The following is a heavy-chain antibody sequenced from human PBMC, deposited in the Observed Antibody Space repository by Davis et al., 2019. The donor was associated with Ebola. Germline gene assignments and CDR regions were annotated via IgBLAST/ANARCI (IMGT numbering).Heavy chain of an antibody. CDR2: ISGSGGST. D-gene: IGHD5-12*01. CDR1: GFTFSSYA. CDR3: ARDGAVATIPLGYGMDV. Sequence: LSLTCAASGFTFSSYAMSWVRQAPGKGLEWVSAISGSGGSTYYADSVKGRFTISRDNSKNTLYLQMNSLRAEDTAVYYCARDGAVATIPLGYGMDVWGQGTTVTVSS. J-gene: IGHJ6*02. V-gene: IGHV3-23*01.